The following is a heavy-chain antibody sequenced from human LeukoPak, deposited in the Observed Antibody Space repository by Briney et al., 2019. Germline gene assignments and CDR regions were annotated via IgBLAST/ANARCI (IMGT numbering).Heavy chain of an antibody. Sequence: ASVKVSCKVSRYTLTELSMHWVRQAPGKGLEWMGGFDPEDGETIYAQKFQGRVTMTEDTSTDTAYMELSSLRSEDTAVYYCATGPRYDFWSGYYTGIDYWGQGTLVTVSS. D-gene: IGHD3-3*01. CDR2: FDPEDGET. V-gene: IGHV1-24*01. CDR1: RYTLTELS. J-gene: IGHJ4*02. CDR3: ATGPRYDFWSGYYTGIDY.